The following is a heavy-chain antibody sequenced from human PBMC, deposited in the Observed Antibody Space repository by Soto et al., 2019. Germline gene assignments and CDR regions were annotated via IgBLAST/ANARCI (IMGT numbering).Heavy chain of an antibody. V-gene: IGHV1-18*01. Sequence: QVQLVQSGVEVKNPGASVRVSCKASAYPFTSYGISWVRQAPGQGLEWMGWISVYNGNTNYARESQGRVTLTTGTSTSTAYIVLSSLRSDDTAVYYCARGFLSVLPYYYYGLYVWGQGTTVIVSS. J-gene: IGHJ6*02. CDR3: ARGFLSVLPYYYYGLYV. D-gene: IGHD2-15*01. CDR1: AYPFTSYG. CDR2: ISVYNGNT.